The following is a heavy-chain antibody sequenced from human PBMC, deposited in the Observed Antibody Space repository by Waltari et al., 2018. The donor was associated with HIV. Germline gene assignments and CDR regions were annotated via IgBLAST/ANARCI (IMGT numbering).Heavy chain of an antibody. Sequence: QVQLVESGGGLVKPGGSLRLSCAASGFTFSDYYMSWIRQAPGKGLEWCSYISDSGNIIYSADSVRGRFTIARDNAKNSLYLQMNSLIAEDPAVYYCARLPYSYYYETSGTPPWGQGTLVTVSS. CDR2: ISDSGNII. D-gene: IGHD3-22*01. V-gene: IGHV3-11*01. J-gene: IGHJ5*02. CDR3: ARLPYSYYYETSGTPP. CDR1: GFTFSDYY.